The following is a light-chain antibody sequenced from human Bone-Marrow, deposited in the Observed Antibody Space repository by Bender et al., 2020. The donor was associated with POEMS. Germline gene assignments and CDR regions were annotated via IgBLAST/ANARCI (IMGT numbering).Light chain of an antibody. CDR1: TLSRRF. J-gene: IGLJ2*01. Sequence: SYKLTQPPSVSLFPGQTARITCSGDTLSRRFVYWYQQKSGQAPRLIMKKDSERPSGIPERFSGASSGTTVTLIVSGVQAEDEADYYCQSADSSGTYMVFGGGTKLTVL. CDR2: KDS. CDR3: QSADSSGTYMV. V-gene: IGLV3-25*03.